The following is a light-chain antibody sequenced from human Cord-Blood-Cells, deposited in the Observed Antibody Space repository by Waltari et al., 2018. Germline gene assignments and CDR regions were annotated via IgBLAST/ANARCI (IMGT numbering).Light chain of an antibody. CDR2: DVS. V-gene: IGLV2-14*01. Sequence: QSALTQPASVSGSPGQSITISCTGTSSDVCGYNYVSWYQQHPGKAPKLMIYDVSKRPSWVSNRFCGSESGNTASLTISGLQAEDEADYSCSSYTGSSTWVFGGGTKLTVL. CDR3: SSYTGSSTWV. CDR1: SSDVCGYNY. J-gene: IGLJ3*02.